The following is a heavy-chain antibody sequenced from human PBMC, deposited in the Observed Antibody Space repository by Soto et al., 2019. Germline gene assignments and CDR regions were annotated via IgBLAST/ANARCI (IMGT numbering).Heavy chain of an antibody. CDR2: MNPNSGNT. CDR1: GYTFTSDH. J-gene: IGHJ5*02. Sequence: QVQLVQSGAEVKKPGASVKVSCKGSGYTFTSDHINWVRQATGQGLEWMGWMNPNSGNTGYAQTLQGRVTMTWDTSISTAYMELSSLRFEDTAMYYCARGDISSTKNWLDPWGQGTLVTVSS. CDR3: ARGDISSTKNWLDP. V-gene: IGHV1-8*01. D-gene: IGHD5-12*01.